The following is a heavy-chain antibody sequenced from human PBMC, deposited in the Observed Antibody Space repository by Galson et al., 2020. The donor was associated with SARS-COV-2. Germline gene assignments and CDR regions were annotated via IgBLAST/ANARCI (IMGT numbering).Heavy chain of an antibody. CDR2: ISPNGGTS. CDR1: GFIFSDYA. D-gene: IGHD6-13*01. CDR3: LSYSSTRQNH. V-gene: IGHV3-64D*06. J-gene: IGHJ4*02. Sequence: GGSLRLSCSAYGFIFSDYAMHWVRQAPGKGLDYVPAISPNGGTSFYADSVKDRFTMSRDNSRNMFYLQMTALRPEDTGFYYCLSYSSTRQNHWGQGALVTVSS.